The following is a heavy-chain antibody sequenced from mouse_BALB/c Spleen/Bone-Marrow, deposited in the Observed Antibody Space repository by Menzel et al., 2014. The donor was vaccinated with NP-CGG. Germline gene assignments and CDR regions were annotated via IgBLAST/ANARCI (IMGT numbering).Heavy chain of an antibody. CDR2: IRNKANGYTT. CDR1: GFTFNDYY. CDR3: ARDIGNYVRFAY. Sequence: DVKLVESGGGLVQPGGSLRPSCATSGFTFNDYYMSWVRQPPGKALEWLGFIRNKANGYTTEYSASVKGRFTISRDNSQSILYLQMNTLRAEDSATYYCARDIGNYVRFAYWGQGTLVTVSA. V-gene: IGHV7-3*02. J-gene: IGHJ3*01. D-gene: IGHD2-1*01.